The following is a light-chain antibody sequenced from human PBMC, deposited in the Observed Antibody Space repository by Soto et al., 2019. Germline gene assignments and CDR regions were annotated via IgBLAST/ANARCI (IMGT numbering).Light chain of an antibody. CDR1: QSVSSSY. CDR3: QQYGSSPHT. V-gene: IGKV3-20*01. CDR2: GAS. Sequence: EIVLTQSPGTLSLSPGERATLSCRASQSVSSSYLAWYQHKPGQAPRLLIYGASSRATGIPDRFSGSGSGTAFTLTISRLEPEDFAVYYCQQYGSSPHTFGQGTPLEIK. J-gene: IGKJ2*01.